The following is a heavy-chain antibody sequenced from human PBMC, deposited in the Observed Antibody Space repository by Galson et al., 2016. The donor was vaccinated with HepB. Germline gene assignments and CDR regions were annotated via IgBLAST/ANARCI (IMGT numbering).Heavy chain of an antibody. CDR3: ARDASGSTIFGVAPFYYYGMDV. Sequence: SLRLSCAASGFIFSSYGMHWVRQAPGKGLEWVAFIWYDGRKKYYADSVKGRFTISRDNSKNTLYLQMNSLRAEDTAVYYCARDASGSTIFGVAPFYYYGMDVWGQGTTVTVSS. D-gene: IGHD3-3*01. V-gene: IGHV3-33*01. J-gene: IGHJ6*02. CDR1: GFIFSSYG. CDR2: IWYDGRKK.